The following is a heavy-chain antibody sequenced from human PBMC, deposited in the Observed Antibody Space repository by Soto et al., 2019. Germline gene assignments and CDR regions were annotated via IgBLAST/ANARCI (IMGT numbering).Heavy chain of an antibody. CDR3: ARRNSNGFFRFFDN. J-gene: IGHJ4*02. CDR2: TNGNLGTG. D-gene: IGHD4-4*01. CDR1: GGTFSSYP. V-gene: IGHV1-69*06. Sequence: QVQLVQSGAEVKRPGSSVKVSCKASGGTFSSYPISWVRQAPGPGLEWMGGTNGNLGTGNYAQKFRGRLTITTDISTTTAYMELHSLTSEDTAVYYCARRNSNGFFRFFDNWGQGTLVTVSS.